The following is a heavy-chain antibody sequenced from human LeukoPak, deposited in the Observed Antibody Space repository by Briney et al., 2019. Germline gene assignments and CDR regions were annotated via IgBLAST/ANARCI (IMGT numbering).Heavy chain of an antibody. CDR3: WYYYDSSNAVVNAFDI. J-gene: IGHJ3*02. Sequence: ASVKVSCKTSEYTFTGYYMHWVRQAPGQGLEWMGWINPNSGDTNYAQKFQGRVTMTRDTSISTAYMELSRLRSDDTAVYYCWYYYDSSNAVVNAFDIWGQGTMVTVSS. V-gene: IGHV1-2*02. D-gene: IGHD3-22*01. CDR2: INPNSGDT. CDR1: EYTFTGYY.